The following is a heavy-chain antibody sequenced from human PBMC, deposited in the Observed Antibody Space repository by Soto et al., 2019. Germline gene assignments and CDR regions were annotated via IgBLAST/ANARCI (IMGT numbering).Heavy chain of an antibody. D-gene: IGHD2-8*01. CDR3: ARGRYCTNGVCYHY. CDR1: GGSISSSSYY. V-gene: IGHV4-39*01. CDR2: ISYSGST. Sequence: SETLSLTCTVSGGSISSSSYYWGWIRQPPGKGLEWIGNISYSGSTYYNPSLKSRVTISVDTSKNQFSLKLSSVTAADTAVYYCARGRYCTNGVCYHYWGQGTLVTVSS. J-gene: IGHJ4*02.